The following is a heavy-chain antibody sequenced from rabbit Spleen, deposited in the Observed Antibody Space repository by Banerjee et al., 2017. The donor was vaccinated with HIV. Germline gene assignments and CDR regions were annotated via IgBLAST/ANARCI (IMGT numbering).Heavy chain of an antibody. CDR1: GVSFSYSSY. Sequence: QSLEESGGGLVKPEGSLTLTCKASGVSFSYSSYICWVRQAPGKGLEWIACIDAGSSAFTYFATWAKGRFTISKTSSTTVTLQMTRLTAADTATYFCARDTSSSFSSYGMDLWGPGTLVTVS. J-gene: IGHJ6*01. V-gene: IGHV1S40*01. CDR3: ARDTSSSFSSYGMDL. CDR2: IDAGSSAFT. D-gene: IGHD1-1*01.